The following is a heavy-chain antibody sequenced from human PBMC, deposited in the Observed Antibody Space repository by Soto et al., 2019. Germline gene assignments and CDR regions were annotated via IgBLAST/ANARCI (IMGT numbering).Heavy chain of an antibody. CDR2: IFSNDEK. CDR1: GFSLSNARMG. J-gene: IGHJ5*02. V-gene: IGHV2-26*01. CDR3: ARLLFWSGYYWGAYNWFDP. D-gene: IGHD3-3*01. Sequence: SGPTLVNPTETLTLTCTVSGFSLSNARMGVSWIRQSPGKALEWLAHIFSNDEKSYSTSLKSRLTISKDTSKSQVVLTMTNMDPVDTATYYCARLLFWSGYYWGAYNWFDPWGQGTLVTVSS.